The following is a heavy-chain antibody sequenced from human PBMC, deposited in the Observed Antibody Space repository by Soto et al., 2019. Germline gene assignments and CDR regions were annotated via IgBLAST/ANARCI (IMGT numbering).Heavy chain of an antibody. V-gene: IGHV3-23*01. CDR3: AKGRGGSGSLTPRVDV. D-gene: IGHD3-10*01. Sequence: EVQLLESGGGLVQPGGSLRLSCAASGFTFNNYAMTWVRQAPGKGLEWVSAISGGGDTTSYADSVKGRFTVSRDGSKNTLYLQMSSLRAEDTALYYCAKGRGGSGSLTPRVDVWGQGTLVTVS. J-gene: IGHJ4*02. CDR2: ISGGGDTT. CDR1: GFTFNNYA.